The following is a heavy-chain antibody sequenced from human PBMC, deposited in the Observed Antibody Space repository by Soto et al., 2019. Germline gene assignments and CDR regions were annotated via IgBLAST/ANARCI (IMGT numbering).Heavy chain of an antibody. Sequence: SMTLSLTCAVYGGSFSGYYWSWIRQPPGKGLEWIGEINHSGSTNYNPSLKSRVTISVDTSKNQFSLKLSSVTAADTAVYYCAISLRITIFGGFDYWGQGTLVSVS. J-gene: IGHJ4*02. CDR2: INHSGST. CDR1: GGSFSGYY. CDR3: AISLRITIFGGFDY. D-gene: IGHD3-3*01. V-gene: IGHV4-34*01.